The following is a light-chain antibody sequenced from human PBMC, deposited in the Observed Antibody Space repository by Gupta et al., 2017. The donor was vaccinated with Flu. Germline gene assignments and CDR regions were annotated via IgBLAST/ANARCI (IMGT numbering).Light chain of an antibody. CDR2: GAS. CDR3: LQYYDYRPT. Sequence: PFYLSASVGDRITIACRASQGIRNDLGWYQQKPVKAPQLLIYGASTLQSGVPPRFSGCGSGTDFTLTIIILHHEDLATYFCLQYYDYRPTFGQETKVETK. V-gene: IGKV1-6*01. J-gene: IGKJ1*01. CDR1: QGIRND.